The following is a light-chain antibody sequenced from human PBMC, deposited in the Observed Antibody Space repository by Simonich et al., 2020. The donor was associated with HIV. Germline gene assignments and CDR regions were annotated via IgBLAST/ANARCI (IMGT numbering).Light chain of an antibody. CDR2: KAT. CDR1: QSISSW. Sequence: DIQMTQSPSTLSASVGERVTITCRASQSISSWLAWYQQKPVKAPKLLIYKATSLESGVPSRFSGSGSGTEFTLTISSLQPDDFATYYCQQYNSYSLTFGGGTKVEIK. V-gene: IGKV1-5*03. CDR3: QQYNSYSLT. J-gene: IGKJ4*01.